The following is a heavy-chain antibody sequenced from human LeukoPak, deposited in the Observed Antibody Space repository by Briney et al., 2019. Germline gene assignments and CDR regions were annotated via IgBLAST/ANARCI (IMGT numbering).Heavy chain of an antibody. CDR2: INHSGST. Sequence: PSGTLSLTCVVSGDSISSSNWWSWVRQPPGKGLEWIGEINHSGSTYYNPSLKSRVTISVDTSKNQFSLKLSSVTAADTAVYYCASYSSGWFFDYWGQGTLVTVSS. D-gene: IGHD6-19*01. CDR3: ASYSSGWFFDY. V-gene: IGHV4-4*02. CDR1: GDSISSSNW. J-gene: IGHJ4*02.